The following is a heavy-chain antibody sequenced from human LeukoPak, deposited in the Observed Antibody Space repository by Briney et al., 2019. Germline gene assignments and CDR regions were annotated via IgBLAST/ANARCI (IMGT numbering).Heavy chain of an antibody. CDR2: ISSDGSNK. CDR1: GFTFSNYG. Sequence: PGGSLRLSCAASGFTFSNYGMHWVRQAPGKGLEWVAVISSDGSNKYYTDFVKGRFTISRDNSKNTLFLQMNSLRAEDTALYYCAKYPGGFTGIANYYHMDVWGKGTTVTVSS. V-gene: IGHV3-30*18. CDR3: AKYPGGFTGIANYYHMDV. D-gene: IGHD1-26*01. J-gene: IGHJ6*03.